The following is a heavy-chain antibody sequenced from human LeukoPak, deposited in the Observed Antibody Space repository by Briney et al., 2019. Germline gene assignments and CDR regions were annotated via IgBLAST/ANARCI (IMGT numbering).Heavy chain of an antibody. D-gene: IGHD3-22*01. CDR1: GFTFSSYA. J-gene: IGHJ3*02. V-gene: IGHV3-64*01. CDR3: ARDHHRRLYDSQARDTFDI. CDR2: ISSNGGST. Sequence: GGSLRLSCAASGFTFSSYAMHWVRQAPGKGLEYVSAISSNGGSTYYANSVKGRFTISRDNSKNTLYLQMGSLRAEDTAVYYCARDHHRRLYDSQARDTFDIWGQGTMVTVSS.